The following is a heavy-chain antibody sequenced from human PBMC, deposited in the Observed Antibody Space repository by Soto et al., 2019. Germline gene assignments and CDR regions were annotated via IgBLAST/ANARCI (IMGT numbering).Heavy chain of an antibody. Sequence: KTSETLSLTCTVSGGSISSYYWSWIRQAAGKGLEWIGRIYTSGSTSYNPSLKSRVTMSVDTSKNQFSLKLSSVTAADTAVYYCARDEYCSSTSCYTGFGPLYNWFDPWGQGTLVTVSS. V-gene: IGHV4-4*07. D-gene: IGHD2-2*02. CDR2: IYTSGST. CDR3: ARDEYCSSTSCYTGFGPLYNWFDP. J-gene: IGHJ5*02. CDR1: GGSISSYY.